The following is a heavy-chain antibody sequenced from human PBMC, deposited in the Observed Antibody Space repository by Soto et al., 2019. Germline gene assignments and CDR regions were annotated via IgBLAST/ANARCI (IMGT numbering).Heavy chain of an antibody. V-gene: IGHV3-15*07. D-gene: IGHD3-9*01. CDR2: IKSKTDGGTT. CDR3: TTVLLYFDWSDIPHDAFDI. Sequence: PGGSLRLSCAASGFTFSNAWMNWVRQAPGKGLEWVGRIKSKTDGGTTDYAAPVKGRFTISRDDSKNTLYLQMNSLKTEDTAVYYCTTVLLYFDWSDIPHDAFDIWGQGTMVTVSS. CDR1: GFTFSNAW. J-gene: IGHJ3*02.